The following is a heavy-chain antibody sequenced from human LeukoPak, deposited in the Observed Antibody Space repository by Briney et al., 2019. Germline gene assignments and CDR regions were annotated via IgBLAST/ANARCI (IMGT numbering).Heavy chain of an antibody. Sequence: PSETLSLTCSVSGGSFSSYYWSWIRQPPGKGLEWIGYMYYSGSINYNPSLKSRVTISIDTSRNQFSLKLSSVTAADTAVFYCARTIAVAGSFSFDSWGQGTLVTVSS. J-gene: IGHJ4*02. V-gene: IGHV4-59*01. D-gene: IGHD6-19*01. CDR1: GGSFSSYY. CDR3: ARTIAVAGSFSFDS. CDR2: MYYSGSI.